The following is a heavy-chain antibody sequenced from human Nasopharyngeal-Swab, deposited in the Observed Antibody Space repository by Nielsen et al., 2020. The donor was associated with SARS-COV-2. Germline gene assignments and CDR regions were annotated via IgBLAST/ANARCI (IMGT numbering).Heavy chain of an antibody. CDR3: ARLPMRAASGRGAFDI. CDR1: GYNFATYW. Sequence: GESLKISCKASGYNFATYWIGWVRQMPGEGLRWMGLIYPGDSDTRYSPSLQGQVNISADRSITTAYLQWSSLKASDTAMYYCARLPMRAASGRGAFDIWGQGTMVTVSS. V-gene: IGHV5-51*01. CDR2: IYPGDSDT. D-gene: IGHD6-13*01. J-gene: IGHJ3*02.